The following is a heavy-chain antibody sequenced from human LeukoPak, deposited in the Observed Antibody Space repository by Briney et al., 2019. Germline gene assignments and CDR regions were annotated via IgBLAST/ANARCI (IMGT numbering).Heavy chain of an antibody. CDR3: ARDGEYGTGSYDRGCFYY. Sequence: ASVKVSCKASGYSFTAFYIHWVRQAPGQGLEWMGWIHPRSGETNYAYKFRGRVTMTRDTSISTTYIDLGSLGSDDTVVYHCARDGEYGTGSYDRGCFYYWGQGALVTVSS. D-gene: IGHD3-10*01. J-gene: IGHJ4*02. V-gene: IGHV1-2*02. CDR2: IHPRSGET. CDR1: GYSFTAFY.